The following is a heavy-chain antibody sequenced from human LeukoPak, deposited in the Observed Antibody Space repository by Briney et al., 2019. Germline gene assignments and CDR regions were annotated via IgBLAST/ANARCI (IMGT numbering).Heavy chain of an antibody. CDR3: ARDRGDYYDSSGYYYSSSDAFDI. CDR1: GGSISSGDYY. J-gene: IGHJ3*02. D-gene: IGHD3-22*01. Sequence: SQTLSLTCTVSGGSISSGDYYWSWIRQPPGKGLEWIGYIYYSGSTYYNPSLKSRVTISVDTSKNQFSLKLSSVTAADTAVYYCARDRGDYYDSSGYYYSSSDAFDIWGQGTMVTVSS. V-gene: IGHV4-30-4*01. CDR2: IYYSGST.